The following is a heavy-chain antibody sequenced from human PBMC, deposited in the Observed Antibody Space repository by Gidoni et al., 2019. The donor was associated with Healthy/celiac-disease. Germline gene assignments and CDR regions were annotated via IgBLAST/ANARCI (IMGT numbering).Heavy chain of an antibody. D-gene: IGHD6-19*01. J-gene: IGHJ6*02. CDR1: GGSFSGYS. CDR3: ARGSASMYSSGWYYYYYGMDV. Sequence: QVQLQQWGAGLLKPSETLSLTCAVYGGSFSGYSWRCIRQPPGKGLEWIGEINHSGSNNYNPSLKSRDTISVDTSKNQFSLKLSSVTAADTAVYYCARGSASMYSSGWYYYYYGMDVWGQGTTVTVSS. V-gene: IGHV4-34*01. CDR2: INHSGSN.